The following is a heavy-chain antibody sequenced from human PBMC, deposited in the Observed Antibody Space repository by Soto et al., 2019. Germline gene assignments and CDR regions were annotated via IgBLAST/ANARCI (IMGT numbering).Heavy chain of an antibody. J-gene: IGHJ6*02. Sequence: SETLSLTCTVSGGSISSGDYYGSWIRQSPVKGLEWIGYIHYSGNTYYNPSLKSRVTISVDTSKNQFSLKLSSVTAADTAVYYCAGDTGPARTKYVMDVWGQGNTVT. V-gene: IGHV4-30-4*01. CDR1: GGSISSGDYY. CDR2: IHYSGNT. CDR3: AGDTGPARTKYVMDV. D-gene: IGHD2-2*01.